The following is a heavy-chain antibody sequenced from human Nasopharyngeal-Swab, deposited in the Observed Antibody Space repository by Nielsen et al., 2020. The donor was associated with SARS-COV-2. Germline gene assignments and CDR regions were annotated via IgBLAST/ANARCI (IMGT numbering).Heavy chain of an antibody. Sequence: GGSLRLSCAASGFSFSTYGMTWVRQAPGKGLEWVANIKQDGSEKYYVDSVKGRFTVSRDNPKNLLYLQVNSLRAEDTAVYYCASSIRYSGYDFGFDYWGQGTLVTVSS. J-gene: IGHJ4*02. D-gene: IGHD5-12*01. CDR3: ASSIRYSGYDFGFDY. CDR2: IKQDGSEK. V-gene: IGHV3-7*03. CDR1: GFSFSTYG.